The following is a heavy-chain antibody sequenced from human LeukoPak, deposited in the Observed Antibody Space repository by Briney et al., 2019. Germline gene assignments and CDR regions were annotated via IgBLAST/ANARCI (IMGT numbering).Heavy chain of an antibody. CDR2: ISCNSGSI. Sequence: PGRSLRLSCAASGFTFDDYAMHWVRQAPGKGLEWGSGISCNSGSIVYADSVKGRFTISRDNAKNSLYLQLNSLSAEDMALYYCAKDRYGGNSGGYFDYWGQGTLVTVSS. CDR1: GFTFDDYA. D-gene: IGHD4-23*01. CDR3: AKDRYGGNSGGYFDY. J-gene: IGHJ4*02. V-gene: IGHV3-9*03.